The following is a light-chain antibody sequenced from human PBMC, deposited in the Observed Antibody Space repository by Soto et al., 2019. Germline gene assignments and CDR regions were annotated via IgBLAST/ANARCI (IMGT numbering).Light chain of an antibody. V-gene: IGLV2-23*02. Sequence: QSVLTQPASVSGSPGQSITISCTGTSSDVGSYNLVSWYQQQHPGKAPKLMIYEVTKRPSGVSNRFSGSKSGNTASLTISGLQAEDEADYYCCSYAGSVAYVFGTGTKLTVL. J-gene: IGLJ1*01. CDR1: SSDVGSYNL. CDR3: CSYAGSVAYV. CDR2: EVT.